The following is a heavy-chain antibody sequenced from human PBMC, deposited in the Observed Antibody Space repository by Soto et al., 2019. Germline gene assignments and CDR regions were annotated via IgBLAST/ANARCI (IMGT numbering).Heavy chain of an antibody. Sequence: PSETLSLTCAVSGDSIISDNWWTWVRQPPGKGLEWIGEIYHSGSTNYNPSLKSRVTISVDKSKNQFSLKLTSVTAADTAVYYCASEAVWDRKGYYGMNAWGQGTTVTVSS. CDR1: GDSIISDNW. V-gene: IGHV4-4*02. CDR2: IYHSGST. J-gene: IGHJ6*02. CDR3: ASEAVWDRKGYYGMNA. D-gene: IGHD1-26*01.